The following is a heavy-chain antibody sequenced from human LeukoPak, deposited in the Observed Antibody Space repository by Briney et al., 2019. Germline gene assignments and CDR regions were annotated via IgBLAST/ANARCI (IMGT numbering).Heavy chain of an antibody. J-gene: IGHJ4*02. Sequence: KAGGSLRLSCAASGFTFSNAWMSWVRQAPGKGLEWVGRIKSKTDGGTTDYAAPVKGRFTISKDDSKNTLYLQMDSLESGDTAVYYCTTDWSYSSSYFYYWGQGTLVTVSS. CDR1: GFTFSNAW. D-gene: IGHD6-13*01. CDR3: TTDWSYSSSYFYY. V-gene: IGHV3-15*01. CDR2: IKSKTDGGTT.